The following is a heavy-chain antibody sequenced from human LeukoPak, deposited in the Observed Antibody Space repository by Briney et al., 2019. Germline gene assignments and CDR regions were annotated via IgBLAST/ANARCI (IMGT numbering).Heavy chain of an antibody. Sequence: ASVKVSCKASGYIFTSYGISWVGQAPGQGLEWMGWISVYNGNTNYPQRLQGRVTMPTDTSTTTAYMELRSLRSDDTAVYYCARDINGYYYDSHGYYPTDLWGQGTLVTVSS. J-gene: IGHJ5*02. CDR2: ISVYNGNT. V-gene: IGHV1-18*01. D-gene: IGHD3-22*01. CDR3: ARDINGYYYDSHGYYPTDL. CDR1: GYIFTSYG.